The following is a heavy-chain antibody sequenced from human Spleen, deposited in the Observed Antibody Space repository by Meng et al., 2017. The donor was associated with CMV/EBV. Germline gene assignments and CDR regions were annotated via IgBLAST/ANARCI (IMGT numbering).Heavy chain of an antibody. CDR1: GYTFTSYA. V-gene: IGHV1-2*02. D-gene: IGHD3-22*01. J-gene: IGHJ5*02. Sequence: ASVKVSCKASGYTFTSYAMHWVRQAPGQGLEWMGWINPNSGGTNYAQKFQGRVTMTRDTSISTAYMELSRLRSDDTAVYYCARDFYESSGYSDDCFDPWGQGTLVTVSS. CDR2: INPNSGGT. CDR3: ARDFYESSGYSDDCFDP.